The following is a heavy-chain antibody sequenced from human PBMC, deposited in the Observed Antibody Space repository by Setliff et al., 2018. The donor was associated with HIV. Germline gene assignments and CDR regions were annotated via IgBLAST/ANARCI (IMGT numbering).Heavy chain of an antibody. CDR2: ICHSGTT. D-gene: IGHD3-10*01. J-gene: IGHJ4*02. CDR1: GYSISSGYS. Sequence: SETLSLTCAVSGYSISSGYSWGWIRQTPGKGLEWIGSICHSGTTDYNPSLRSRVTISVDTSKKQISLKLSYLTAADTAVYYCATQGDGDNLYHVDYFDYWGQGTRCTAAS. V-gene: IGHV4-38-2*01. CDR3: ATQGDGDNLYHVDYFDY.